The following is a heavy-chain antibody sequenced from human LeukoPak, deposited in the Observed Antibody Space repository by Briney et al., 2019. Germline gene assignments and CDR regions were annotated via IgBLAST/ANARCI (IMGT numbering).Heavy chain of an antibody. D-gene: IGHD3-22*01. CDR2: IYHSGST. CDR1: GGSISSSNW. Sequence: SGTLSLTCAVSGGSISSSNWWSWVRQPPGKGLEWIGEIYHSGSTNYNPSLKSRVTISVDKSKNQFSLKLSSVTAADTAVYYCARLGRTYYYDSSGWDNWFDPWGQGTLVTVSS. V-gene: IGHV4-4*02. J-gene: IGHJ5*02. CDR3: ARLGRTYYYDSSGWDNWFDP.